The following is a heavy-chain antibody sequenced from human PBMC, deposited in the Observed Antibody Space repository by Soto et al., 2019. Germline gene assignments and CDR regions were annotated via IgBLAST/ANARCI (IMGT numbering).Heavy chain of an antibody. CDR3: ARDLPPRYCSGGSCYPPYYYYYGMDV. CDR1: GYTFTSYA. D-gene: IGHD2-15*01. V-gene: IGHV1-3*01. CDR2: INAGNGNT. J-gene: IGHJ6*02. Sequence: ASVKVSCKASGYTFTSYAMHWVRQAPGQRLEWMGWINAGNGNTKYSQKFQGRVTITRDTSASTAYMELSSLRSEDTAVYYCARDLPPRYCSGGSCYPPYYYYYGMDVWGQGTTVTVSS.